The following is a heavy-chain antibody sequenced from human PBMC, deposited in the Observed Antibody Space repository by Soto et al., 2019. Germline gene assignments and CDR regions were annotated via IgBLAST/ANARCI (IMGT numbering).Heavy chain of an antibody. CDR3: ARRPQDCSGGRCYLYFHH. V-gene: IGHV4-30-4*01. D-gene: IGHD2-15*01. CDR1: GGSISSGDYY. Sequence: SETLSLTCTVSGGSISSGDYYWSWIRQPPGKGLEWIGYIYYSGSTYYNPSLKSRVTISVDTSKNQFSLKLSSVTAADTAVYYCARRPQDCSGGRCYLYFHHWGQGTLVTGSS. J-gene: IGHJ1*01. CDR2: IYYSGST.